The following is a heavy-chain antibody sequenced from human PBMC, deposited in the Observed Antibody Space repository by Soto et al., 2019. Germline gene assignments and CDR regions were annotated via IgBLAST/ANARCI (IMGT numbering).Heavy chain of an antibody. D-gene: IGHD4-4*01. CDR3: ARDYSNPRGRFDP. CDR1: GFTSSGYW. Sequence: RGSLRLSCGVSGFTSSGYWMTWVRQAPGKGLEWVANINQDRSEKYYVDSVKGRLTISRDNAKNSLYLQMNSLRAEDTAIYYCARDYSNPRGRFDPWGQATLVTVSS. J-gene: IGHJ5*02. V-gene: IGHV3-7*01. CDR2: INQDRSEK.